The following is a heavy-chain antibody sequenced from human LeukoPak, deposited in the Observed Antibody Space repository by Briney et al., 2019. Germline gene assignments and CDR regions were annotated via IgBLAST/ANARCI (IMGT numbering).Heavy chain of an antibody. Sequence: GASVKVSCKASGYTFTSYDINWVRQATGQGLEWMGWMNPNSGNTGYAQKFQGRVTMTRNTSISTAYMELSRLRSDDTAVYYCAREGRGDYGGAIFDYWGQGTLVTVSS. J-gene: IGHJ4*02. CDR1: GYTFTSYD. CDR2: MNPNSGNT. D-gene: IGHD4-17*01. V-gene: IGHV1-8*01. CDR3: AREGRGDYGGAIFDY.